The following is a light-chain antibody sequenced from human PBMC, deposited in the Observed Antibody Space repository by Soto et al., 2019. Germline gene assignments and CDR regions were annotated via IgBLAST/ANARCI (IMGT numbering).Light chain of an antibody. Sequence: DIQMTQSPSSVSASVGDRVTMACRSSQAISNYVSWYQQEPRKAPRLLIYASSSLQSGVPSRFSASGSGTDFTLTISGLQPEDFGTYFCQQTYSYPNSFGQGTKVDI. CDR1: QAISNY. J-gene: IGKJ1*01. CDR2: ASS. CDR3: QQTYSYPNS. V-gene: IGKV1-39*01.